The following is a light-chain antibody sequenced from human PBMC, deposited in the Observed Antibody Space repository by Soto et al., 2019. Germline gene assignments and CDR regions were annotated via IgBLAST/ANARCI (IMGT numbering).Light chain of an antibody. V-gene: IGKV1-5*03. CDR3: QHYQTYPLT. Sequence: DIQMTQSPSTLSAFVGDRVTITCRASQTINTWLAWYQQKPGKAPNLLIYQASTLASGVPSRFSGSGSATEFTLTNSSLQPDDFATYYCQHYQTYPLTFGQGTKVEIK. CDR1: QTINTW. J-gene: IGKJ1*01. CDR2: QAS.